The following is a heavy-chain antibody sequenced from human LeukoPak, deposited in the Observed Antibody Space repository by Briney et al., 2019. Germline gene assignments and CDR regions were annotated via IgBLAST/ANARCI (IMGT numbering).Heavy chain of an antibody. J-gene: IGHJ4*02. CDR2: IKQDGSEK. Sequence: PGGSLRLSCVASGFTFSSYWMSWVRQAPGKGLEWVANIKQDGSEKYYVDSVKGRFTISRDNAKNSLYLQMNSLRAEDTAVYYCARDRGARTIFGVVIPFDYWGQGTLVTVSS. V-gene: IGHV3-7*01. CDR3: ARDRGARTIFGVVIPFDY. D-gene: IGHD3-3*01. CDR1: GFTFSSYW.